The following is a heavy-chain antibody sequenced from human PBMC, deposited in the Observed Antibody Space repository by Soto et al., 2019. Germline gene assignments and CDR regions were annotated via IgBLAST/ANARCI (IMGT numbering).Heavy chain of an antibody. CDR2: ISWNNYI. J-gene: IGHJ4*02. D-gene: IGHD5-12*01. Sequence: EVQLVESGGGLVQPGRSLRLSCAASGFRFDDYAMHWVRQAPGKGLEWVSGISWNNYIGYAESVKGRFTISRDDAKNSLYLQMKSLRPEDTALYYCVAGGWQRFDFDYWGQGTLVTVSS. CDR3: VAGGWQRFDFDY. CDR1: GFRFDDYA. V-gene: IGHV3-9*01.